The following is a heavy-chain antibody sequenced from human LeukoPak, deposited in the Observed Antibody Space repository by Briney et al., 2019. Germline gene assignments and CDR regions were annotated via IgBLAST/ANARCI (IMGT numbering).Heavy chain of an antibody. CDR3: AKDRGSYFYLLNAFDI. V-gene: IGHV3-33*06. CDR2: IWYDGSNK. Sequence: GGSLRLSCAASGFTFSSYWMHWVRQAPGKGLEWVAVIWYDGSNKYYADSVKGRFTISRDNSKNTLYLQMNSLRAEDTAVYYCAKDRGSYFYLLNAFDIWGQGTMVTVSS. CDR1: GFTFSSYW. D-gene: IGHD1-26*01. J-gene: IGHJ3*02.